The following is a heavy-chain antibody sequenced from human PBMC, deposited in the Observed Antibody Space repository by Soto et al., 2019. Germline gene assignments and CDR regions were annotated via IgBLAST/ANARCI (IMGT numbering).Heavy chain of an antibody. CDR3: AKDLGVAAADDNWFDP. CDR2: ISGSGGST. Sequence: PGGSLRLSCAASGFTFSSYAMSWVRQAPGKGLEWVSAISGSGGSTYYADSVKGRFTISRDNSKNTLYLQMNSLRAEDTAVYYCAKDLGVAAADDNWFDPWGQGTLVTVSS. J-gene: IGHJ5*02. CDR1: GFTFSSYA. V-gene: IGHV3-23*01. D-gene: IGHD6-13*01.